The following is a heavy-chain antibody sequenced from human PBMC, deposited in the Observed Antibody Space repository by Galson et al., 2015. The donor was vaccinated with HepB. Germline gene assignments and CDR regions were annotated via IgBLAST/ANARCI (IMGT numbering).Heavy chain of an antibody. CDR2: ISSSSSSYI. CDR1: GFTFSSYS. D-gene: IGHD5-24*01. J-gene: IGHJ4*02. V-gene: IGHV3-21*01. Sequence: SLRLSCAASGFTFSSYSMNWVRQAPGKGLEWVSSISSSSSSYIYYADSVKGRFTISRDNAKNSLYLQMNSLRAEDTAVYYCARVGDGYNMFDYWGQGTLVTVSS. CDR3: ARVGDGYNMFDY.